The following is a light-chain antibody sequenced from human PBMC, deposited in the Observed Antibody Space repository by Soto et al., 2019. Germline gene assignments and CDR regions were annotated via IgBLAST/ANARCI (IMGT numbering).Light chain of an antibody. CDR1: QSISTNY. V-gene: IGKV3-20*01. J-gene: IGKJ5*01. Sequence: EVVLTQSPGTLSLSPGERATLSCRASQSISTNYLAWYQQKPGQAPRLLIYAASSRLTGSPDRFSGSGSGTDFTLTISRLEPEDFAVYYCQQYGRTFGQGTRLEIK. CDR2: AAS. CDR3: QQYGRT.